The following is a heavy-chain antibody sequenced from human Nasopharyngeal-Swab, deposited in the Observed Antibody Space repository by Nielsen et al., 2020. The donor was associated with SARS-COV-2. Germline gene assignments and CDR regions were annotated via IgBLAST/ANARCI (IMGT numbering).Heavy chain of an antibody. Sequence: SVKVSCKASGGTFSSYAISWVRQAPGQGLEWMGGIIPIFGTANYAQKFQGRVTITADESTSTAYMELSSLGSEDTAVYYRAVGATGYYYMDVWGKGTTVTVSS. D-gene: IGHD1-26*01. V-gene: IGHV1-69*13. CDR1: GGTFSSYA. CDR2: IIPIFGTA. J-gene: IGHJ6*03. CDR3: AVGATGYYYMDV.